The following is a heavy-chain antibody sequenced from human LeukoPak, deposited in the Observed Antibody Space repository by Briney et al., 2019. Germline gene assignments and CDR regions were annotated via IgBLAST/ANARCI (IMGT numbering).Heavy chain of an antibody. CDR1: GYSISSVYY. Sequence: SETLSLTCDVSGYSISSVYYWGWIRQPPGKGLEWIGNIYHSGSTYYNPSLKSRVTISVDTSKNQFSLKLGSVTAADTAVYYFARGPPTLTPSDFDYWGQGTLVTVSS. V-gene: IGHV4-38-2*01. D-gene: IGHD4-11*01. CDR3: ARGPPTLTPSDFDY. J-gene: IGHJ4*02. CDR2: IYHSGST.